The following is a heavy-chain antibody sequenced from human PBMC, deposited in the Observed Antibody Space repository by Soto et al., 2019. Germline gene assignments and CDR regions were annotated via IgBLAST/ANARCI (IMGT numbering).Heavy chain of an antibody. Sequence: SETLSLTCIVSGVSVSSNSYYWSWIRQPPGEGLEWIGYTDYSGSTKYNPSLKSRVTMSVDTSKNQFSLKVSSVTAADTAVYYCARADRQYCSISTCYIFDYWGQGTQVT. V-gene: IGHV4-61*01. D-gene: IGHD2-2*02. CDR3: ARADRQYCSISTCYIFDY. CDR1: GVSVSSNSYY. J-gene: IGHJ4*02. CDR2: TDYSGST.